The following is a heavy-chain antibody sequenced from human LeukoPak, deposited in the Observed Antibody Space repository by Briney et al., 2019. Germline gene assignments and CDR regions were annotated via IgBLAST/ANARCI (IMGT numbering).Heavy chain of an antibody. V-gene: IGHV1-2*02. J-gene: IGHJ4*02. CDR1: GYTFTGYY. CDR3: ARSSSDHRLTRY. D-gene: IGHD6-19*01. Sequence: ASVKVSCKASGYTFTGYYMHWVRQAPGQGLEWLGWINPNSGGTNYAQKFQGRVTMTRDTSISTAYMELSRLRSDDTAVYYCARSSSDHRLTRYWGQGTLVTVSS. CDR2: INPNSGGT.